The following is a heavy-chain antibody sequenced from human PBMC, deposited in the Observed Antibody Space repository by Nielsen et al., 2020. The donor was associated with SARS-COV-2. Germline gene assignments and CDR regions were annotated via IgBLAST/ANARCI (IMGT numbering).Heavy chain of an antibody. D-gene: IGHD3-10*01. Sequence: GGSLRLSCAASGFTFDDYAMHWVRQAPGKGLEWVSGISWNSGSIGYADSVKGRFTISRDNAKNSLYLQMNSLRAEDTALYYCAKAHPYGSGSYYSGLFDYWGQGTLVTVSS. J-gene: IGHJ4*02. CDR2: ISWNSGSI. CDR1: GFTFDDYA. V-gene: IGHV3-9*01. CDR3: AKAHPYGSGSYYSGLFDY.